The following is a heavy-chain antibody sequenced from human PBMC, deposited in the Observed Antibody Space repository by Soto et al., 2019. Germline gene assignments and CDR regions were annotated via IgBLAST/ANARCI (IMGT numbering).Heavy chain of an antibody. J-gene: IGHJ4*02. CDR3: ARRYAGNFDY. CDR2: IYYSGST. Sequence: SETLSLTCAVSGGSISSYYWSWIRQPPGKGLEWIGYIYYSGSTNYNPSLKSRITISVDTSKNQFSLKLSSVTAADTAVYYCARRYAGNFDYWGQGTLVTVSS. CDR1: GGSISSYY. D-gene: IGHD2-8*01. V-gene: IGHV4-59*01.